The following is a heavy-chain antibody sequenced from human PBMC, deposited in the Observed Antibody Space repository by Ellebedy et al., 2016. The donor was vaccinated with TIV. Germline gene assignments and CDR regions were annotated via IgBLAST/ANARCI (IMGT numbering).Heavy chain of an antibody. Sequence: GESLKISCAASGFTFSSYAMSWVRQAPGKGLEWVSSITESGGNTYYADSVKGRFTISRDNSKDTLDLQMNSLRIEDAAVYYCAKNQGSGSPYYYALDVWGQGTTVTVSS. V-gene: IGHV3-23*01. CDR3: AKNQGSGSPYYYALDV. D-gene: IGHD3-10*01. CDR1: GFTFSSYA. J-gene: IGHJ6*02. CDR2: ITESGGNT.